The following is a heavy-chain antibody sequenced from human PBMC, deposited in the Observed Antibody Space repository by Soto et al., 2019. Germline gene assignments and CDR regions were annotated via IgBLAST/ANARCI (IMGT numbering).Heavy chain of an antibody. CDR1: GFTFSSYA. Sequence: TGGSLRLSCAASGFTFSSYAMSWVRQAPGKGLEWVSAISGSGGSTYYADSVKGRFTISRDNSKNTLYLQMNSLRAEDTAVYYRAKAEALWFGEFPTYYFDYWGQGTLVTVSS. D-gene: IGHD3-10*01. CDR3: AKAEALWFGEFPTYYFDY. V-gene: IGHV3-23*01. CDR2: ISGSGGST. J-gene: IGHJ4*02.